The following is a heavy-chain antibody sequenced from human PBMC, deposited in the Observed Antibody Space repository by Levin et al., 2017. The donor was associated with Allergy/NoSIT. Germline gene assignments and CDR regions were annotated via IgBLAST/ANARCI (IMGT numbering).Heavy chain of an antibody. J-gene: IGHJ3*01. CDR3: AEKKGGTSGFSFDV. Sequence: GESLKISCAVSEFTISEYAMAWVRQAPGKGLEWVSVITGGGFNTYYGDSVKGRFTVSRDDSKDTLYLDLNSLRAEDTADYYCAEKKGGTSGFSFDVWGQGTMVTVYS. V-gene: IGHV3-23*01. D-gene: IGHD1-1*01. CDR1: EFTISEYA. CDR2: ITGGGFNT.